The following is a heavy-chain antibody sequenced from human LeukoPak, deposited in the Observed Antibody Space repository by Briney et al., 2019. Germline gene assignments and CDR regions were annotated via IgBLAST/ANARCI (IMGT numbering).Heavy chain of an antibody. Sequence: SQTLSLTCTVSGGSLSSGDYYWSWIRQPPGKGLEWIGYIYYSGSTYYNPSLKSRVTISVDTSKNQFSLKLSSVTAADTAVYYCARVSYDYVWGSYRYWFDPWGQGTLVTVSS. CDR3: ARVSYDYVWGSYRYWFDP. J-gene: IGHJ5*02. V-gene: IGHV4-30-4*08. CDR1: GGSLSSGDYY. D-gene: IGHD3-16*02. CDR2: IYYSGST.